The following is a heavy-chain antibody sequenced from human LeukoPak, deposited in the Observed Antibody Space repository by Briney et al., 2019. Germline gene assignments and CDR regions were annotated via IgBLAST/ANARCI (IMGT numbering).Heavy chain of an antibody. V-gene: IGHV3-23*01. CDR1: GFTFSSYA. CDR3: AKGGNYDILTGYRLSRPFHFDY. Sequence: PGGSLRLSCAASGFTFSSYAMGWVRQAPGKGLEWVSAISGSGGSTYYADSVKGRFTISRDNSKNTLYLQMNSLRAEDTAVYYCAKGGNYDILTGYRLSRPFHFDYWGQGTLVTVSS. CDR2: ISGSGGST. D-gene: IGHD3-9*01. J-gene: IGHJ4*02.